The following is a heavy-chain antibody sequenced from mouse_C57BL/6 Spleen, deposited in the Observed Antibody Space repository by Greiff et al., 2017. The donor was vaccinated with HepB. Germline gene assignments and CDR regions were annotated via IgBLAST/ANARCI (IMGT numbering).Heavy chain of an antibody. V-gene: IGHV5-12*01. CDR1: GFTFSDYY. Sequence: EVMLVESGGGLVQPGGSLKLSCAASGFTFSDYYMYWVRQTPEKRLEWVAYISNGGGSTYYPDTVKGRFTISRDNAKNTLYLQMSRLKSEDTAMYYCARQGYDEGYYAMDYWGQGTSVTVSS. D-gene: IGHD2-2*01. J-gene: IGHJ4*01. CDR2: ISNGGGST. CDR3: ARQGYDEGYYAMDY.